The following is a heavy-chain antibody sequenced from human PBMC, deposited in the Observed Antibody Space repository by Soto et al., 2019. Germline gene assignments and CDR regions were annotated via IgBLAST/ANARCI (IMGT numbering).Heavy chain of an antibody. J-gene: IGHJ5*02. V-gene: IGHV4-39*01. D-gene: IGHD3-3*01. CDR2: IYYSGST. Sequence: SETLSLTCTVSGGSISSSSYYWGWIRQPPGKGLEWIGSIYYSGSTYYNPSLKSRVTISVDTSKNQFSLKLSSVTAADTAVYYCARHLNGGLTIFGVVSQNWFDPWGQGTLVTVSS. CDR3: ARHLNGGLTIFGVVSQNWFDP. CDR1: GGSISSSSYY.